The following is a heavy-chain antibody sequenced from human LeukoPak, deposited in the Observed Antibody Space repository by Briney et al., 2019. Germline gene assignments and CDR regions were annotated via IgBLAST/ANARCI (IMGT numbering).Heavy chain of an antibody. J-gene: IGHJ4*02. V-gene: IGHV3-11*01. CDR2: ISSSGSTI. CDR1: GFTFSDYY. D-gene: IGHD3-3*01. CDR3: ARVDQYYDFWSGYYTGSGSPVGY. Sequence: GGSLRLSCAASGFTFSDYYMSWIRQAPGKGLEWVSYISSSGSTIYYADSVKGRFTISRDNAKNSLYLQTNSLRAEDTAVYYCARVDQYYDFWSGYYTGSGSPVGYWGQGTLVTVSS.